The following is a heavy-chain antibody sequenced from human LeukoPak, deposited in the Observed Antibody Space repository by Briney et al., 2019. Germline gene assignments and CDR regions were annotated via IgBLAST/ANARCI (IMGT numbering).Heavy chain of an antibody. J-gene: IGHJ4*02. Sequence: SETLSLTCTVSGGSISSGSYYWSWIRQPAGKGLEWIGRIYTSGSTNYNPSLKSRVTISVDTSKNQFSLKLSSVTAADTAVYYCARGYYDFWSGYSYYFDYWGQGILVTVSS. V-gene: IGHV4-61*02. CDR3: ARGYYDFWSGYSYYFDY. D-gene: IGHD3-3*01. CDR1: GGSISSGSYY. CDR2: IYTSGST.